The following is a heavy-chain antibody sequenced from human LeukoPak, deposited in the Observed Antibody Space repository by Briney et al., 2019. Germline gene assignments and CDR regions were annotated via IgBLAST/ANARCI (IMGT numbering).Heavy chain of an antibody. V-gene: IGHV3-7*01. D-gene: IGHD5-18*01. CDR3: ARGVSGIQLWFFDP. Sequence: PGGSLRLSCVGSGFTFSSYWMRWVRQPPGKGLEWVANIKQDGSEKYYVDSVKGRFIISRDNAKNSLYLQMNSLRAEDPAVYYCARGVSGIQLWFFDPWGQGTLVTVSS. CDR1: GFTFSSYW. J-gene: IGHJ5*02. CDR2: IKQDGSEK.